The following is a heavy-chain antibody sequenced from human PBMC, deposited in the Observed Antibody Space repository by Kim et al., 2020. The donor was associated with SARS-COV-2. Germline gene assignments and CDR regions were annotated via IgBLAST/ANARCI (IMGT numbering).Heavy chain of an antibody. CDR1: GYTFTSYD. V-gene: IGHV1-8*01. CDR2: MNPNSGNT. J-gene: IGHJ4*02. Sequence: ASVKVSCKASGYTFTSYDINWVRQATGQGLEWMGWMNPNSGNTGYAQKFQGRVTMTRNTSISTAYMELSSLRSEDTAVYYCARAGSGYDSVDYWGQGTLVTVSS. D-gene: IGHD5-12*01. CDR3: ARAGSGYDSVDY.